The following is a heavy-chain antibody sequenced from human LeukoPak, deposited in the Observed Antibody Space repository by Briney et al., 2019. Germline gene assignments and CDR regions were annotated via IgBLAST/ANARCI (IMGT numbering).Heavy chain of an antibody. CDR3: ARHVGGSSSWYSYYYYYYMDV. Sequence: GASVKVSCKASGGTFSSYAISWVRQAPGQGLEWMGGIIPIFGTANYAQKFQGRVTITADKSTSTAYMELRSLRSDDTAVYYCARHVGGSSSWYSYYYYYYMDVWGKGTTVTISS. D-gene: IGHD6-13*01. CDR2: IIPIFGTA. V-gene: IGHV1-69*06. J-gene: IGHJ6*03. CDR1: GGTFSSYA.